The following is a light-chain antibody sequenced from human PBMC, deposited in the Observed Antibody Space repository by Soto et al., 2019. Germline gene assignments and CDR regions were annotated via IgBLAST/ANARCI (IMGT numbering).Light chain of an antibody. CDR1: SGHSSYA. CDR2: LNSDGSH. V-gene: IGLV4-69*01. Sequence: QPVLTQSPSASASLGASVKLTCTLSSGHSSYAIAWHQQQPEKGPRYLMKLNSDGSHSKGDGIPDRFSGSSSGAERYLTISSLQSEDEADYYCQTWGTGMRGVFGTGSKVTV. J-gene: IGLJ1*01. CDR3: QTWGTGMRGV.